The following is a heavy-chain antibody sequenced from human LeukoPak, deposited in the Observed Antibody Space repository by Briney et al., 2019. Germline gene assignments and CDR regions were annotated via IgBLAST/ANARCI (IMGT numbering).Heavy chain of an antibody. V-gene: IGHV3-23*01. J-gene: IGHJ4*02. CDR1: GFTFTNCA. Sequence: GGSLRLSCAASGFTFTNCAMSWVRQAPGKGLEWVSAISGSGGSTYYADSVKGRFTISRDNSKNTLYLQMNSLRAEDTAVYYCAKDRRLGELSPLWYWGQGTLVTVSS. D-gene: IGHD3-16*02. CDR3: AKDRRLGELSPLWY. CDR2: ISGSGGST.